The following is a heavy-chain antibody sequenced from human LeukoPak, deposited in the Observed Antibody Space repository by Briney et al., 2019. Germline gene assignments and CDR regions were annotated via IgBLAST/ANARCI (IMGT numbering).Heavy chain of an antibody. Sequence: GGSLRLSCAASGFTFSSYGMHWVRQAPGKGLEWVAVIWYDGSNKYYADSVKGRFTISRDNSKNTLYLQMNSLRAEDTAVYYCAGEGRFPRQYYFDYWGQGTLVTVSS. D-gene: IGHD3-16*01. CDR1: GFTFSSYG. J-gene: IGHJ4*02. CDR3: AGEGRFPRQYYFDY. V-gene: IGHV3-33*01. CDR2: IWYDGSNK.